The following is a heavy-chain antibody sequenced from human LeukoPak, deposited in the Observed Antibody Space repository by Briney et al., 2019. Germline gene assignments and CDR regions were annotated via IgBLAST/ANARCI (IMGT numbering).Heavy chain of an antibody. CDR3: ASGDYDSVDY. J-gene: IGHJ4*02. CDR2: INHSGST. Sequence: SETLSLTCAVSGGSISSGGYSWSWIRQPPGKGLEWIGEINHSGSTNYNPSLKSRVTISVDTSKNQFSLKLSSVTAADTAVYYCASGDYDSVDYWGQGTLVTVSS. D-gene: IGHD3-9*01. CDR1: GGSISSGGYS. V-gene: IGHV4-34*01.